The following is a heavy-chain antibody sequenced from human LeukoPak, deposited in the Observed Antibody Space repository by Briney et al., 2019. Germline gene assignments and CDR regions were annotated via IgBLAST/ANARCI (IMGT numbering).Heavy chain of an antibody. CDR1: GYTFTGYY. CDR3: ARGRGWLQSPVDY. V-gene: IGHV1-46*01. D-gene: IGHD5-24*01. J-gene: IGHJ4*02. CDR2: INPSGGST. Sequence: ASVKVSCKASGYTFTGYYMHWVRQAPGQGLEWMGIINPSGGSTSYAQKFQGGVTMTRDMSTSTVYMELSSLRSEDTTVYYCARGRGWLQSPVDYWGQGTLVTVSS.